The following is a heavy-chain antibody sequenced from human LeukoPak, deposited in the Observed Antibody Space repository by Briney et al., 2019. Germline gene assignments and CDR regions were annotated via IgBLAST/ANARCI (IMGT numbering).Heavy chain of an antibody. CDR1: GFTFSSYA. CDR2: ISYDGSNK. V-gene: IGHV3-30-3*01. D-gene: IGHD5-12*01. Sequence: GGSLRLSCAASGFTFSSYAMHWVRQAPGKGLEWVAVISYDGSNKYYADSVKGRFTISRDNSKNTLYLQMNSLRAEDTAVYYCARDPDHIGYYYYGMDVWGQGTTVTVSS. J-gene: IGHJ6*02. CDR3: ARDPDHIGYYYYGMDV.